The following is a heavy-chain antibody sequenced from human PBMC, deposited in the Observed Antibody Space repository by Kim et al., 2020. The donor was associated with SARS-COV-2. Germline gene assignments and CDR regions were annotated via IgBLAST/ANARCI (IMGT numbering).Heavy chain of an antibody. V-gene: IGHV4-31*03. D-gene: IGHD3-3*01. J-gene: IGHJ5*02. CDR2: IYYSGST. CDR1: GGSISSGGYY. Sequence: SETLSLTCTVSGGSISSGGYYWSWIRQHPGKGLEWIGYIYYSGSTYYNPSLKSRVTISVDTSKNQFSLKLSSVTAADTAVYYCARAMGITIFGVIIVNWFDPRGQGTLVTVSP. CDR3: ARAMGITIFGVIIVNWFDP.